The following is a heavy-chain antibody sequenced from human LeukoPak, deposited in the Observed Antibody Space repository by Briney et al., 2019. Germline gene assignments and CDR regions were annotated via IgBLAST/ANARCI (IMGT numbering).Heavy chain of an antibody. J-gene: IGHJ4*02. V-gene: IGHV1-18*01. CDR3: ARYYDSSGYYYLDY. Sequence: GASVKVSCKASGYTFTSYGISWVRQAPGQGLEWMGWISAYSGNTNYAQNFQGRVTMTTDTSTSTAYMELRSLRSDDTAVYYCARYYDSSGYYYLDYWGQGTLVTASS. CDR2: ISAYSGNT. CDR1: GYTFTSYG. D-gene: IGHD3-22*01.